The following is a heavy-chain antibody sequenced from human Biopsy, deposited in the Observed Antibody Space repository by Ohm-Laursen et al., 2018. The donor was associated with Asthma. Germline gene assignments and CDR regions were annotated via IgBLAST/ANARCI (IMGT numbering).Heavy chain of an antibody. CDR1: GGSMTPTSHY. CDR2: ISYGGKT. CDR3: ARRITIFGVVQKDHGMDA. V-gene: IGHV4-39*01. D-gene: IGHD3-3*01. Sequence: SETLSLTCTVSGGSMTPTSHYWDWIRQAPGKWLEWIGYISYGGKTSYNPSLKNRVTISRDTSKNQFSLRLPSVTAADPAVYFCARRITIFGVVQKDHGMDAWGQGTTVIVSS. J-gene: IGHJ6*02.